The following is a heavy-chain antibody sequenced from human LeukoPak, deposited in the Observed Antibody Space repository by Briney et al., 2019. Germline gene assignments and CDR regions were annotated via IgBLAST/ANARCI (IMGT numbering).Heavy chain of an antibody. D-gene: IGHD5-24*01. Sequence: SETLSLTCTVSGGSISSGDYYWSWIRQPPGKGLEWIGYIYYSGSTDYSPSLKSRVTISVDTSKNQFSLKLSSVTAADTAVYYCARGRDGYNLGFDYWGQGTLVTVSS. J-gene: IGHJ4*02. CDR2: IYYSGST. CDR1: GGSISSGDYY. CDR3: ARGRDGYNLGFDY. V-gene: IGHV4-61*08.